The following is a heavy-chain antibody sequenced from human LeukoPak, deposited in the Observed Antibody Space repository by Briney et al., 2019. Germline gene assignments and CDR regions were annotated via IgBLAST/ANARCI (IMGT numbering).Heavy chain of an antibody. CDR1: GGSFSGYY. CDR2: IYHSGAT. J-gene: IGHJ4*02. D-gene: IGHD4-17*01. V-gene: IGHV4-34*01. Sequence: SETLSLTCAVYGGSFSGYYWSWIRQPPGGGLEWIGSIYHSGATYYRPSLRSRVTISTDTSRNRFSLRMTSVTAADTAVYFRARENAFGDYAYWGQGILVTVSS. CDR3: ARENAFGDYAY.